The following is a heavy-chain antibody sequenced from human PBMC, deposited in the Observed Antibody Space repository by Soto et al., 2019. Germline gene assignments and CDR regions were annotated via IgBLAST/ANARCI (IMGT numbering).Heavy chain of an antibody. J-gene: IGHJ4*02. V-gene: IGHV5-51*01. CDR3: ARLGADGNFDY. Sequence: GESLKISCKGSGYSFTSYWIVWVRQMPGKGLEWMGIIFPGDSGTTYSPSFQGQVTISADKSISTAYLQWSSLKASDTAMYYCARLGADGNFDYWGQGTLVTVSS. CDR2: IFPGDSGT. CDR1: GYSFTSYW. D-gene: IGHD3-16*01.